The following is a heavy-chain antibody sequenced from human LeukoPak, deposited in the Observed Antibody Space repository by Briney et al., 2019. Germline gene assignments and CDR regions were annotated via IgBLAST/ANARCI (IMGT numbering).Heavy chain of an antibody. CDR1: GGSISSSSYY. Sequence: SETLSLTCTVSGGSISSSSYYWGWIRQPPGKGLEWIGSIYYSGSTYYNPSLKSPVTISVDTSRNQFSLKLSSVTAADTAVYYCARRFSSYYYDSSGYYHFDYWGQGTLVTVSS. J-gene: IGHJ4*02. D-gene: IGHD3-22*01. V-gene: IGHV4-39*01. CDR2: IYYSGST. CDR3: ARRFSSYYYDSSGYYHFDY.